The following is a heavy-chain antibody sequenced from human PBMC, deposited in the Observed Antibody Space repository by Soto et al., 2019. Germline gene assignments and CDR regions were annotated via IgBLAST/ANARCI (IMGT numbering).Heavy chain of an antibody. J-gene: IGHJ4*02. CDR1: GGSISSGGYY. CDR2: IYYSGST. V-gene: IGHV4-31*03. Sequence: QVQLQESGPGLVKPSQTLCLTCIVSGGSISSGGYYWSWIRQHPGKGLEWIGYIYYSGSTYYNPSLKSRVTISVDTSKNQFSLKLSSVTAADTAVYYCARDRPHYGSGSYAVESLDYWGQGTLVTVSS. D-gene: IGHD3-10*01. CDR3: ARDRPHYGSGSYAVESLDY.